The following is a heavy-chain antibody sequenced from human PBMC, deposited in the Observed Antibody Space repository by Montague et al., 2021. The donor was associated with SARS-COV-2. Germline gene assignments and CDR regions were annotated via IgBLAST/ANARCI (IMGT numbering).Heavy chain of an antibody. CDR1: GGSFSNYY. D-gene: IGHD5-12*01. CDR3: ARHERQWLRLYPYYFDY. V-gene: IGHV4-34*01. J-gene: IGHJ4*02. Sequence: SQTQSLTYAVYGGSFSNYYWSWIRQPPGKGLEWIGESNHRGSTNYDPSLKSRVTISVDTSKNQFSLKLSSVTAAGTAVYYCARHERQWLRLYPYYFDYWGQGTLVTVSS. CDR2: SNHRGST.